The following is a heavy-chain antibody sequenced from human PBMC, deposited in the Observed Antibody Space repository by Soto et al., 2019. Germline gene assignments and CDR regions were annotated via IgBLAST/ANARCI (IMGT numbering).Heavy chain of an antibody. V-gene: IGHV5-10-1*01. D-gene: IGHD2-2*02. CDR3: ARWYQLLYGDYYYYDGMDV. CDR2: IDPSDSYT. Sequence: GGSLKISCKGSGYSFTSYWISWVRQMPGKGLEWMGRIDPSDSYTNYSPSFQGHVTISADKSISTAYLQWSSLKASDTAMYYCARWYQLLYGDYYYYDGMDVWGQGTTVTVSS. CDR1: GYSFTSYW. J-gene: IGHJ6*02.